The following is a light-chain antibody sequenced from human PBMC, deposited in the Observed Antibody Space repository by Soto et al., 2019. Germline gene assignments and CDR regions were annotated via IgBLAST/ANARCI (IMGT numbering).Light chain of an antibody. J-gene: IGKJ4*01. CDR1: QSVENY. CDR3: HERYIWPPLT. CDR2: DTS. Sequence: EIVLTQSPATLSLSPGERATLSCRASQSVENYLAWFQQKRGQAPRLLIYDTSNSAAGIPDRFSVSGSGTDFTLTISSLEPEDFAVYYCHERYIWPPLTFGGGTKVEIK. V-gene: IGKV3-11*01.